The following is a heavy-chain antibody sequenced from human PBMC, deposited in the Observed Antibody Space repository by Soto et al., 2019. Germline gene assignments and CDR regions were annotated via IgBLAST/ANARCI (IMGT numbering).Heavy chain of an antibody. CDR2: INPNSGST. Sequence: ASVKVSCKASGYTFTTYYMHWLRQAPGQGLEWMGIINPNSGSTTYAQKFQGRVTMTRDTSTSTVYMELSSLRSEDTAVYYCAREDFGVIHGNMDVWGQGTTVTVSS. CDR1: GYTFTTYY. CDR3: AREDFGVIHGNMDV. V-gene: IGHV1-46*01. D-gene: IGHD3-3*01. J-gene: IGHJ6*02.